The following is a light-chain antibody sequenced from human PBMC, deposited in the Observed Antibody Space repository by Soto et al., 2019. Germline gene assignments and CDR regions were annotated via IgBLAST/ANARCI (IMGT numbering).Light chain of an antibody. CDR3: QQYNNHSPWT. CDR2: DAS. V-gene: IGKV3-11*01. CDR1: QSVSSY. Sequence: EIVLTQSPGTLSLSPGERATLSCRASQSVSSYLAWYQQKPGQAPRLLIYDASNRATGIPARFSGSGSGTEFTLTISSLQPDDFATYYCQQYNNHSPWTFGQGTKVDIK. J-gene: IGKJ1*01.